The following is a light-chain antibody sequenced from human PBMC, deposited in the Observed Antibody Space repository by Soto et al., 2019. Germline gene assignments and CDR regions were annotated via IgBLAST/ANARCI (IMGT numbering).Light chain of an antibody. CDR2: NAA. Sequence: EIVLTQFPGTLSLSPGERVTLSCRASQSVSNSFLAWYQQKPGQAPRLLIYNAASRAGGIPDRFRGSGSGTDFTLTISRLEPEDFAVYYCQQYGGSPFTFGPGTKVEIK. CDR1: QSVSNSF. J-gene: IGKJ3*01. CDR3: QQYGGSPFT. V-gene: IGKV3-20*01.